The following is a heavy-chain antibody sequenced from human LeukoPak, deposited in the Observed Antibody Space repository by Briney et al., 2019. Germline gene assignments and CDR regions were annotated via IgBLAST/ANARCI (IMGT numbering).Heavy chain of an antibody. CDR1: GFILSSYS. D-gene: IGHD3-3*01. Sequence: GGSLRLSCAASGFILSSYSMNWVRQAPGKGLEWVSYISSSSSTIYYADSVKGRFTISRDNAKNSLYLQMNSLRAEDTAVYYCARDRRWSGYYIFDYWGQGTLVTVSS. CDR3: ARDRRWSGYYIFDY. CDR2: ISSSSSTI. V-gene: IGHV3-48*01. J-gene: IGHJ4*02.